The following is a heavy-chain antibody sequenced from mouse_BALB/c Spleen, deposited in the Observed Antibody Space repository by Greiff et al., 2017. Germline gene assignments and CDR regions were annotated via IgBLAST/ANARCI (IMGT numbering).Heavy chain of an antibody. CDR2: IYPYNGGT. V-gene: IGHV1S29*02. CDR1: GYTFTDYN. J-gene: IGHJ4*01. D-gene: IGHD2-14*01. Sequence: EVQLQQSGPELVKPGASVKISCKASGYTFTDYNMHWVKQSHGKSLEWIGYIYPYNGGTGYNQKFKSKATLTVDNSSSTAYMELRSLTSEDSAVYYCARRGGYDEDYYAMDYWGQGTSVTVSA. CDR3: ARRGGYDEDYYAMDY.